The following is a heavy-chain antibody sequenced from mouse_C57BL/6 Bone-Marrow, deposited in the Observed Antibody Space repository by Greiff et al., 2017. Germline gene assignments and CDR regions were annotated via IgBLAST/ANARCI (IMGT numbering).Heavy chain of an antibody. CDR2: IRNKANGYTT. D-gene: IGHD2-4*01. V-gene: IGHV7-3*01. CDR3: APFYYDYSFAY. J-gene: IGHJ3*01. Sequence: EVQRVESGGGLVQPGGSLSLSCAASGFTFTDYYMSWVRQPPGKALEWLGFIRNKANGYTTEYSASVKVRFTISRDNSQSILYLQMNALRAEDSATYYCAPFYYDYSFAYWGQGTLVTVSA. CDR1: GFTFTDYY.